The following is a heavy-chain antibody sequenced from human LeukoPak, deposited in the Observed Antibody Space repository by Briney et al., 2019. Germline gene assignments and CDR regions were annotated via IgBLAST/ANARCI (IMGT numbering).Heavy chain of an antibody. J-gene: IGHJ4*02. CDR2: ISAYNGNT. CDR3: ARASYYGSGSSTHFDY. V-gene: IGHV1-18*01. CDR1: GYTFTCYG. Sequence: GASVKVSCKASGYTFTCYGISWVRQAPGQGLEWMGWISAYNGNTNYAQKLQGRVTMTTDTSTSTAYMELRSLRSDDTAVYYCARASYYGSGSSTHFDYWGQGTLVTVSS. D-gene: IGHD3-10*01.